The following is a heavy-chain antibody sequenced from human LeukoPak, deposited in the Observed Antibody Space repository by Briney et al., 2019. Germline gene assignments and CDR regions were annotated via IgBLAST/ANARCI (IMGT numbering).Heavy chain of an antibody. Sequence: GGSLRLSCAASGFTFSSYAMSWVRQAPGKGLEWVSYISSSGSTIYYADSVKGRFTISRDNAKNSLYLQMNSLRAEDTAVYYCARVIAVAGGDYWGQGTLVTVSS. CDR2: ISSSGSTI. J-gene: IGHJ4*02. V-gene: IGHV3-48*03. D-gene: IGHD6-19*01. CDR1: GFTFSSYA. CDR3: ARVIAVAGGDY.